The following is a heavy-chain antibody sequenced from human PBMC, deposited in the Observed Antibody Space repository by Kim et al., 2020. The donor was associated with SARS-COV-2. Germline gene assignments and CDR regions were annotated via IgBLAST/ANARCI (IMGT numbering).Heavy chain of an antibody. CDR3: ARDHISSSWSFAY. Sequence: NPPLKDRVTKSVDPSKNQFSRKLSSVTAADTAVYYCARDHISSSWSFAYWGQGTLVTVSS. D-gene: IGHD6-13*01. J-gene: IGHJ4*02. V-gene: IGHV4-31*02.